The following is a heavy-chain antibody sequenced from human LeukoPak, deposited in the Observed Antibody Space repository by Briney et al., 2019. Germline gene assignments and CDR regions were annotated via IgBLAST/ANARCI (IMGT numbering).Heavy chain of an antibody. D-gene: IGHD2-15*01. J-gene: IGHJ4*02. CDR1: GGSISSGGYY. V-gene: IGHV4-31*03. CDR2: IYYSGST. CDR3: ARDGWVGATPSGFDY. Sequence: SETLSLTCTVSGGSISSGGYYWSWIRQHPGKGMEWIGYIYYSGSTYYNPSLKSRVTISVDTSKNQFSLKLSSVTAADTAVYYCARDGWVGATPSGFDYWGQGTLVTVSS.